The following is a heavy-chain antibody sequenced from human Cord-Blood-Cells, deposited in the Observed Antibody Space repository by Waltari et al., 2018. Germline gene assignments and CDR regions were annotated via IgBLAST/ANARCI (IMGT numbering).Heavy chain of an antibody. CDR1: GYRFTRYW. J-gene: IGHJ3*02. D-gene: IGHD3-9*01. Sequence: EVQLVQSGAEVKKPGEPLKISCMGSGYRFTRYWIGGVRQMPGQSLEGMGIIYPGDSDTRYSSSFQGQVTISADKSISTAYLQWSSLKASDTAMYYCARGGYYDILTGYPPDAFDIWGQGTMVTVSS. V-gene: IGHV5-51*01. CDR2: IYPGDSDT. CDR3: ARGGYYDILTGYPPDAFDI.